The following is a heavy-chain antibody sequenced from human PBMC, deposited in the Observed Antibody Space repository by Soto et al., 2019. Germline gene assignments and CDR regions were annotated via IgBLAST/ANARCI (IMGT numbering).Heavy chain of an antibody. CDR2: IYYSGST. Sequence: SETLSLTCTVSGGSISCGGHYWSWIRQHPGKGLEWIGYIYYSGSTYYNPSLKSRVTISVDTSKNQFSLKLSSVTTADTAVYYCAREGSVGASGRNDNLLMDLWRQGTTVTASS. V-gene: IGHV4-31*03. CDR1: GGSISCGGHY. CDR3: AREGSVGASGRNDNLLMDL. J-gene: IGHJ6*01. D-gene: IGHD3-9*01.